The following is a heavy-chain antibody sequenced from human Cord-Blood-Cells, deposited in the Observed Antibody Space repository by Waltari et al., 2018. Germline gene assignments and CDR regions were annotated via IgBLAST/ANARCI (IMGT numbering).Heavy chain of an antibody. V-gene: IGHV4-34*01. D-gene: IGHD4-17*01. CDR3: ARAPLDYGDYRYFDL. CDR2: INHSGST. CDR1: GGSFSGYY. Sequence: QVQLQQWGAGLLKPSETLSLTCAVYGGSFSGYYWSWIRQPPGKGLEWIGEINHSGSTNYNPSLKSRVTISVDTSKNQFSLKLSSVTAADTAVYYCARAPLDYGDYRYFDLWGQGTMVTDSS. J-gene: IGHJ3*01.